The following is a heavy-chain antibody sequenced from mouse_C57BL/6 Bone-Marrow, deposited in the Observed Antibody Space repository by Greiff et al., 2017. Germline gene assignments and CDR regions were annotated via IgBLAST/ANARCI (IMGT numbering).Heavy chain of an antibody. J-gene: IGHJ4*01. D-gene: IGHD1-1*01. CDR3: ASWLTTVVAQYYAMDY. CDR1: GYTFTDYY. Sequence: EVQLQQSGPVLVKPGASVKMSCKASGYTFTDYYMNWVKQSHGKSLEWIGVINPYNGGTSYNQKFKGKATLTVDKSSSTAYMELNSLTSEDSAVYYCASWLTTVVAQYYAMDYWCQGTSVTVSS. V-gene: IGHV1-19*01. CDR2: INPYNGGT.